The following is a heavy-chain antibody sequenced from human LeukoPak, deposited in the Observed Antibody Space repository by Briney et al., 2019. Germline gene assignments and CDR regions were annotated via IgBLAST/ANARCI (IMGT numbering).Heavy chain of an antibody. J-gene: IGHJ1*01. CDR3: AKDHGGSYFPEYFQH. D-gene: IGHD1-26*01. V-gene: IGHV3-30*02. CDR2: IRYDGSNK. Sequence: GGSLRLSCAASGFTFSSYGMHWVRQAPGKGLEWVAFIRYDGSNKYYADSVKGRFTISRDNSKNTLYLQMNSLRAEDTAMYYCAKDHGGSYFPEYFQHWGQGTLVTVSS. CDR1: GFTFSSYG.